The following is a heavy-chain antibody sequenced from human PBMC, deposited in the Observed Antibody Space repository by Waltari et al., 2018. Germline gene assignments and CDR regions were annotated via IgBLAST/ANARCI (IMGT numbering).Heavy chain of an antibody. J-gene: IGHJ3*02. V-gene: IGHV1-2*06. CDR3: AKIGYCSGGSCYVDI. Sequence: QVQLVQSGAEVKKPGASVKVSCKASGYTFTGYYMHWVRQAPGQGLEWMGRINPNSGGTNYAQKFQGRVTMTRDTSISTAYMELSRLRSDDTAVYYCAKIGYCSGGSCYVDIWGQGTMVTVSS. CDR1: GYTFTGYY. CDR2: INPNSGGT. D-gene: IGHD2-15*01.